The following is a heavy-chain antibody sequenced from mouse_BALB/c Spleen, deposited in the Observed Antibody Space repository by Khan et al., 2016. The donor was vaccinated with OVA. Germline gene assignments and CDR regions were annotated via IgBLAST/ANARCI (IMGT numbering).Heavy chain of an antibody. J-gene: IGHJ4*01. D-gene: IGHD1-1*01. Sequence: QIQLVQSGPELKKPGETVKISCKASGYTFTNYGMNWVKQAPGKGLKWMGWINTYTGEPTYADDFKGRFAFSLETSASTAYLQINNLKNEDTATYFCARSWLLRYALDYWGQGTSVTVSS. CDR2: INTYTGEP. CDR3: ARSWLLRYALDY. V-gene: IGHV9-3-1*01. CDR1: GYTFTNYG.